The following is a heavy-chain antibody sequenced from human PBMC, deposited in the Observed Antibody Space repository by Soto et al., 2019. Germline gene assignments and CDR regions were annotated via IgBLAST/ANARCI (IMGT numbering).Heavy chain of an antibody. J-gene: IGHJ4*02. CDR3: ARSKRGVRLFDY. CDR2: INHSGST. Sequence: SETLSLTCAVYGGSFSCYYWSWIRQPPGKGLEWIGEINHSGSTNYNPSLKSRVTISVDTSKNQFSLKLSSVTAADTAVYYCARSKRGVRLFDYWGQGTLVTVSS. D-gene: IGHD2-8*01. V-gene: IGHV4-34*01. CDR1: GGSFSCYY.